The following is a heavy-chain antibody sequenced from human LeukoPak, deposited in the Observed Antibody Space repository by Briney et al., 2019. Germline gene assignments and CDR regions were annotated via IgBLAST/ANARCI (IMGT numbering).Heavy chain of an antibody. CDR2: FDPEDGET. CDR1: GYTLTELS. V-gene: IGHV1-24*01. J-gene: IGHJ6*02. CDR3: ATATRTSGYDYLLRKSYYYYGMDV. Sequence: ASVKVSCKVSGYTLTELSMHWVRQAPGKGLEWMGGFDPEDGETIYAQKFQGRVTMTEDTSTDTAYMELSSLRSEDTAVYYCATATRTSGYDYLLRKSYYYYGMDVWGQGTTVTVSS. D-gene: IGHD5-12*01.